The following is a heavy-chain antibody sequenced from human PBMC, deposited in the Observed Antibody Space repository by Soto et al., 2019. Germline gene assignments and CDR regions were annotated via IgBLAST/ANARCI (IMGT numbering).Heavy chain of an antibody. CDR3: ARGLTTATTPYDY. CDR1: GGSISSYY. Sequence: PSETPSLTCTVSGGSISSYYWSWIRQPPGKGLEWIGYIYYSGSTNYNPSLKSRVTISVDTSKNQFSLKLSSVTAADTAVYYCARGLTTATTPYDYWGQGTLVTVSS. J-gene: IGHJ4*02. CDR2: IYYSGST. D-gene: IGHD1-7*01. V-gene: IGHV4-59*01.